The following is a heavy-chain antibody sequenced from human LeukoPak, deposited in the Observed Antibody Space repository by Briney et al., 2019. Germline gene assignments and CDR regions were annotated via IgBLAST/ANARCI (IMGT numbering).Heavy chain of an antibody. CDR1: GGSISSSSYY. CDR2: IYYSGST. D-gene: IGHD6-13*01. Sequence: PSETLSLTCTVSGGSISSSSYYWGWIRQPPGKGLEWIGSIYYSGSTYYKLSLKSRVTISVDTSKNQFSLKLRSVTAADTAVYYCARDVTENEQQPLHWGFRSPNWFDPWGQGTLVTVSS. V-gene: IGHV4-39*07. J-gene: IGHJ5*02. CDR3: ARDVTENEQQPLHWGFRSPNWFDP.